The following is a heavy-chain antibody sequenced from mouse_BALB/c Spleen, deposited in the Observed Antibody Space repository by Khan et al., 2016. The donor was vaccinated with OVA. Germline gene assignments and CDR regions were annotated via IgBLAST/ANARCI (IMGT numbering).Heavy chain of an antibody. CDR2: INTNTGEP. CDR3: ARGNDGSSPLAY. D-gene: IGHD1-1*01. CDR1: GYTFTNYG. J-gene: IGHJ3*01. Sequence: QIQLVQSGPELKKPGETVKISCKASGYTFTNYGMSWVKQAPGKGLKWMGWINTNTGEPTYTEEFKGRFAFSLETSASTAYLQINNLKNEDTATHFCARGNDGSSPLAYWGQGTLVTVSA. V-gene: IGHV9-3*02.